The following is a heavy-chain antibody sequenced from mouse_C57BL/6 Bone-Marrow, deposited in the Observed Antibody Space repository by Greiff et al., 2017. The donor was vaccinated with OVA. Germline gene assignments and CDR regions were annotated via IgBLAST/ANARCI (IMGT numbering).Heavy chain of an antibody. Sequence: VQLKESGPVLVKPGASVKMSCKASGYTFTDYYMNWVKQSHGKSLEWIGVINPYNGGTSYNQKFKGKATLTVDKSSSTAYMELNSLTSEDSAVYYCAREESITTWGQGTLVTVSA. CDR1: GYTFTDYY. D-gene: IGHD1-1*01. V-gene: IGHV1-19*01. CDR3: AREESITT. J-gene: IGHJ3*02. CDR2: INPYNGGT.